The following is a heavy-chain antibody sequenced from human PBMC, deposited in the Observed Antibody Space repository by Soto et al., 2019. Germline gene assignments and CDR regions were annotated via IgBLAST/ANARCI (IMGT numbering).Heavy chain of an antibody. CDR3: ARVPGP. J-gene: IGHJ5*02. CDR2: IYHSGST. Sequence: LCGGSISSGGYSWSWIRQPPGKGLEWIGYIYHSGSTYYNPSLKSRVTISVDRSKNQFSLKLGSVTAADTAVYYCARVPGPWGQGTLVTVSS. CDR1: GGSISSGGYS. V-gene: IGHV4-30-2*01.